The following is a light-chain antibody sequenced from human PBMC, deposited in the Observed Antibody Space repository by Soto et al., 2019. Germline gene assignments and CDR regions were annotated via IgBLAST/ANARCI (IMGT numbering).Light chain of an antibody. CDR1: SSNTENNY. V-gene: IGLV1-51*02. CDR3: GTWDDSLTAGV. J-gene: IGLJ1*01. Sequence: QSVLTQPPSVSAAPGQKVTISCSGSSSNTENNYVSWYQQLPGTAPKLLIYENNKRPSGVPDRFSASKSGTSAALGITGLQPGDEADYYCGTWDDSLTAGVFGTATKLTVL. CDR2: ENN.